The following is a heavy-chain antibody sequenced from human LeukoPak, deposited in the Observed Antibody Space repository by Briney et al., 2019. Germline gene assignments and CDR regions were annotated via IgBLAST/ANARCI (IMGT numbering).Heavy chain of an antibody. V-gene: IGHV1-2*02. CDR3: ARYSGSLGAFDI. J-gene: IGHJ3*02. D-gene: IGHD1-26*01. CDR1: GYTFTGYY. Sequence: GASVKVSCKASGYTFTGYYMHWVRQAPGQGLEWMGWINPNSGGTNYAQKFQGRVTMTRGTSISTAYMELSRLRSDDTAVYYCARYSGSLGAFDIWGQGTMVTVSS. CDR2: INPNSGGT.